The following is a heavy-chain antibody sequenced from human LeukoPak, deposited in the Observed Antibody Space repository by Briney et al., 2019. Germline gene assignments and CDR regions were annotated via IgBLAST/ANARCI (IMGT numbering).Heavy chain of an antibody. Sequence: PGGPLRLSCAASGFILRNYAMSWVRQAPGKGLEWVSAITGSGDTTYYADSVKGRFTISRDNSKNTLYVEMNTLRAEDTAVYYCAKWGDYDILTGYYVSDFWGQGTLVTVSS. J-gene: IGHJ4*02. CDR1: GFILRNYA. CDR2: ITGSGDTT. V-gene: IGHV3-23*01. D-gene: IGHD3-9*01. CDR3: AKWGDYDILTGYYVSDF.